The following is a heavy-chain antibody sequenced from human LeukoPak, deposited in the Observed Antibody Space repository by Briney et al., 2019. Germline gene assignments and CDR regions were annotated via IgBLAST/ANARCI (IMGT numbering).Heavy chain of an antibody. CDR3: ARSMVRGVLDY. Sequence: SETLSLTCAASGYSISSGYYWGWIRQPPGKGLEWIGSIYHSGSTYYNPSLKSRVTLSVDTSKNQFSLKLSSVTAADTAVYYCARSMVRGVLDYWGQGTLVTVSS. V-gene: IGHV4-38-2*01. D-gene: IGHD3-10*01. CDR1: GYSISSGYY. CDR2: IYHSGST. J-gene: IGHJ4*02.